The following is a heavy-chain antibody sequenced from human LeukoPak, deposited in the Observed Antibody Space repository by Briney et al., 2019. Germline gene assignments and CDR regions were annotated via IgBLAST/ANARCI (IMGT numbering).Heavy chain of an antibody. D-gene: IGHD3-3*01. CDR1: GDSISSSSYY. Sequence: PSETLSLTCTVSGDSISSSSYYWGWIRQPPGKGLEWIGSIYYSGSTYYNPSPKSRVTISVDTSKNQFSLKLSSVTAADTAVYYCARVGGDFWSGLVAYYFDYWGQGTLVTVSS. V-gene: IGHV4-39*07. J-gene: IGHJ4*02. CDR3: ARVGGDFWSGLVAYYFDY. CDR2: IYYSGST.